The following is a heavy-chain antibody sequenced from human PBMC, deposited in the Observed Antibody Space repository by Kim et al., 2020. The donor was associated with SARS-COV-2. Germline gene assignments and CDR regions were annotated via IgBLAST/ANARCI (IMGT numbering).Heavy chain of an antibody. V-gene: IGHV3-49*02. J-gene: IGHJ6*02. Sequence: SVKGKLPIARDDSKSIAYLQMNSLKTEDTAVYYCTREQMEGYSSSYGMDVWGQGTTVTVSS. D-gene: IGHD6-13*01. CDR3: TREQMEGYSSSYGMDV.